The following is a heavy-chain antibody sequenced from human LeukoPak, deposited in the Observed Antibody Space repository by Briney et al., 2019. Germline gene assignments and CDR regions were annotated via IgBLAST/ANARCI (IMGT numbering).Heavy chain of an antibody. J-gene: IGHJ6*03. V-gene: IGHV3-66*01. CDR2: IYTSGTT. CDR3: ARDSGYDFGSYYYYYMDV. Sequence: PGGSLRLSCAASGFTVSTNYMSWVRQAPGKGLEWVSVIYTSGTTYYADSVKGRFTISRDNSKNTLYLQMNSLRAEDTAVYYCARDSGYDFGSYYYYYMDVWGKGTTVTVSS. D-gene: IGHD5-12*01. CDR1: GFTVSTNY.